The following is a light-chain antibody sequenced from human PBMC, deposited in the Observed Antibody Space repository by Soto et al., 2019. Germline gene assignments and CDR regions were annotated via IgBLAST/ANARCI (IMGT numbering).Light chain of an antibody. J-gene: IGKJ1*01. V-gene: IGKV3-15*01. Sequence: ETTLTQSPATLSASPGERVTLSCRATQSVTYNLAWYQQKPGQAPRLLIYGASTRPTGIPARFSGRGSGTEFTLPITSLQSEDFAVYYCQQYNDWLWTFGQGTKVEIK. CDR1: QSVTYN. CDR3: QQYNDWLWT. CDR2: GAS.